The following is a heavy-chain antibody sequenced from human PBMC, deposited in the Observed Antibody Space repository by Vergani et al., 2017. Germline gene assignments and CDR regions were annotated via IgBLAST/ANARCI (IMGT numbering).Heavy chain of an antibody. CDR1: GYTFTSYD. CDR3: ARAVHRFLYYYYYMDV. D-gene: IGHD3-10*01. V-gene: IGHV1-8*01. Sequence: QVQVVQSGAEVKKSGASVKVSCKASGYTFTSYDINWVRQATGQGLEWMGWMNPNSGNTGYAQKFQGRVTMTRNTSISTAYMELSSLRSEDTAVYYCARAVHRFLYYYYYMDVWGKGTTVTVSS. CDR2: MNPNSGNT. J-gene: IGHJ6*03.